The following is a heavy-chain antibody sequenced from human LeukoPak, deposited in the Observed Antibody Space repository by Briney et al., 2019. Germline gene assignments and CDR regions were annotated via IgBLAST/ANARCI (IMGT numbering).Heavy chain of an antibody. V-gene: IGHV3-30-3*01. D-gene: IGHD1-26*01. CDR2: ISYDGSNK. J-gene: IGHJ4*02. Sequence: GGSLRLSCAASGFTFSSYAMHWVRQAPGKGLEWVAVISYDGSNKYYADSVKGRFTISRDNSKNTLYLQKNSLRAEDTAVYYCARVAYSGGNFDYWGQGTLVTVSS. CDR3: ARVAYSGGNFDY. CDR1: GFTFSSYA.